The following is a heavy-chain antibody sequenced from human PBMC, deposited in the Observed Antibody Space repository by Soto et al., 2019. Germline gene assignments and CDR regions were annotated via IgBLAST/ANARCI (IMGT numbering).Heavy chain of an antibody. D-gene: IGHD4-17*01. CDR1: GGSFSGYY. Sequence: QVQLQQWGAGLLKPSETLSLTCAVYGGSFSGYYWSWIRQSPGKGLEWIGEIHHSETTDYNPFLTSRVTMSIDTSKNLFSLKLNSVTAADTAVYYCARGDYGDSYAYDVWGQGTMVTVSS. CDR3: ARGDYGDSYAYDV. J-gene: IGHJ3*01. CDR2: IHHSETT. V-gene: IGHV4-34*01.